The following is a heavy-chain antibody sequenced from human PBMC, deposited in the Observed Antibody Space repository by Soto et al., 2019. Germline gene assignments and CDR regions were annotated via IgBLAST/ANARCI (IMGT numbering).Heavy chain of an antibody. CDR2: VSFEGSNR. CDR3: AQGGSSSARNFDT. Sequence: QVQVVESGGGVVQPGRSLRLSCVASGFTFSGYAMHWVRHAPGKGLEWVAIVSFEGSNRYYADSVKGRFTVSRDNSRNVLSLQMNSLTPDDTAVYYCAQGGSSSARNFDTWGQGTLVTVSS. V-gene: IGHV3-30*18. D-gene: IGHD6-6*01. J-gene: IGHJ5*02. CDR1: GFTFSGYA.